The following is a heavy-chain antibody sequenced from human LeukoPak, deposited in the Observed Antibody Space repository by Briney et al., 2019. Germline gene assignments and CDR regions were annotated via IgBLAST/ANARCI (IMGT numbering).Heavy chain of an antibody. V-gene: IGHV3-53*01. J-gene: IGHJ4*02. Sequence: GGSLRLSCAASGFTVSSNYMSWVRQAPGKGLEWVSVIYSGGSTYYADSVKGRFTISRDNSKNTLYLQMNSLRAEDTAVYYCARDLRSKGSGSYYNGDYWGQGTLVTVSS. D-gene: IGHD3-10*01. CDR1: GFTVSSNY. CDR2: IYSGGST. CDR3: ARDLRSKGSGSYYNGDY.